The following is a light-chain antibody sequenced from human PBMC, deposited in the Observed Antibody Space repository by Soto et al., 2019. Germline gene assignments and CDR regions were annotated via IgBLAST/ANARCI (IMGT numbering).Light chain of an antibody. V-gene: IGLV2-14*01. CDR1: SSDVGGYNY. CDR2: DVS. J-gene: IGLJ2*01. Sequence: QSALTQPASVSGSPGQSITISCTGTSSDVGGYNYVSWYQQHPGKAPKLMIYDVSNRPSGVSNRFSGSKSGNTASLTISGLQAEDGGVYYCILYTSSSTRVFGGGTKLTVL. CDR3: ILYTSSSTRV.